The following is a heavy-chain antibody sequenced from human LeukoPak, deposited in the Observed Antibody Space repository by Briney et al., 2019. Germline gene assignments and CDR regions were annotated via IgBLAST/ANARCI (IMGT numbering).Heavy chain of an antibody. D-gene: IGHD4-17*01. CDR1: GFTFTTYW. Sequence: GGSLRLSCVASGFTFTTYWMHWVRQAPGKGLVWVSRINGDGSNSNYADSVKGRFTISRDNARNTLYLQMNGLRAEDTALYYCARTSPTPHFDFWGQGTLVTVSS. J-gene: IGHJ4*02. CDR2: INGDGSNS. CDR3: ARTSPTPHFDF. V-gene: IGHV3-74*01.